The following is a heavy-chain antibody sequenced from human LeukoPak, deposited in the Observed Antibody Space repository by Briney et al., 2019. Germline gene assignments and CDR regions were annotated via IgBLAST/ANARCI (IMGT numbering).Heavy chain of an antibody. J-gene: IGHJ4*02. CDR2: ISGSVGSS. D-gene: IGHD4-17*01. CDR3: TTDGLDYGDYLVDY. CDR1: VFTFSSYA. V-gene: IGHV3-23*01. Sequence: GGSLRLSCVASVFTFSSYAMSWVRQAPRTGREWVSAISGSVGSSYYADSVKGRFTNSRHNSKNTLYLQMNSLKTEDTAVYYCTTDGLDYGDYLVDYWGQGTLVTVSS.